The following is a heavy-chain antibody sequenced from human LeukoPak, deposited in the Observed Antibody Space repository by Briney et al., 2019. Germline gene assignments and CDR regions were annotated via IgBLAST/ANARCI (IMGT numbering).Heavy chain of an antibody. D-gene: IGHD2-2*01. CDR2: IKDDGSEE. Sequence: PGGSLRLSCAASGFTFRSYWMTWVRQVPGKGLEWVASIKDDGSEECYVDSVKGRFTISRDNAKSSLYLQMNSLRTEDTAVYYCARDGPSVTRKYYYYYYLDVWGNGTTVTVSS. J-gene: IGHJ6*03. CDR1: GFTFRSYW. V-gene: IGHV3-7*01. CDR3: ARDGPSVTRKYYYYYYLDV.